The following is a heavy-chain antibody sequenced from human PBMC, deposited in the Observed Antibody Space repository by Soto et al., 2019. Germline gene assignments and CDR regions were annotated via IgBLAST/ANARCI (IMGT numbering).Heavy chain of an antibody. D-gene: IGHD3-22*01. CDR1: GFTFSSYA. CDR2: SSGSGGST. V-gene: IGHV3-23*01. CDR3: RGGSSRYYIFDY. Sequence: GGSLRLSCAASGFTFSSYAMSWVRQAPWKGLEWFSGSSGSGGSTYYADSVKGRFTISRDNSKNTLYLQMNSLRAEDTAVYYCRGGSSRYYIFDYWGQGSLVTVSS. J-gene: IGHJ4*02.